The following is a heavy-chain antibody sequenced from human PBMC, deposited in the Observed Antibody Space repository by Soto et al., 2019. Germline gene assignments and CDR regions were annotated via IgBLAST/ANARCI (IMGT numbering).Heavy chain of an antibody. Sequence: QVQLQESGPGLVKPSGTLSLTCAVSGGSISSSNWWSWVRQPPGKGLEWIGEIYHSGSTNYNPSLKSRVTISVHKSKNQFTLKLSYVTAADTAVYYCARDVLRYFDWSPGRRWFDPWGQGTLVTVSS. D-gene: IGHD3-9*01. CDR3: ARDVLRYFDWSPGRRWFDP. J-gene: IGHJ5*02. V-gene: IGHV4-4*02. CDR1: GGSISSSNW. CDR2: IYHSGST.